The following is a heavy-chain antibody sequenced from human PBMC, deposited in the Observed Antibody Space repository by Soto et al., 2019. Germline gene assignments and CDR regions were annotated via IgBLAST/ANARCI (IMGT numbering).Heavy chain of an antibody. J-gene: IGHJ6*02. V-gene: IGHV4-34*01. CDR2: INHSGST. D-gene: IGHD6-13*01. Sequence: PSETLSLTCAVYGGSFSGYYWSWIRQPPGKGLEWIGEINHSGSTNYNPSLKSRVTISVDTSKSQFSLKLSSVTAADTAVYYCASGGYSSSWYPYYYYYGMDVWGQGTTVTVSS. CDR1: GGSFSGYY. CDR3: ASGGYSSSWYPYYYYYGMDV.